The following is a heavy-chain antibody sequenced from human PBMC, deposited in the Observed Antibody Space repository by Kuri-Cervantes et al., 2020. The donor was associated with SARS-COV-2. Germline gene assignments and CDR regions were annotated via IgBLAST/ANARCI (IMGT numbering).Heavy chain of an antibody. CDR1: GFTFSSYA. CDR3: AKALVGAGTNYYYGMDV. CDR2: ISGSGGST. V-gene: IGHV3-23*01. Sequence: GESLKISCAASGFTFSSYAMSWVRQAPGKGLEWVSGISGSGGSTYSADSVKGRLTISRDNSKNTLYLQMNSPRAEDTAVYYCAKALVGAGTNYYYGMDVWGQGTTVTVSS. J-gene: IGHJ6*02. D-gene: IGHD1-26*01.